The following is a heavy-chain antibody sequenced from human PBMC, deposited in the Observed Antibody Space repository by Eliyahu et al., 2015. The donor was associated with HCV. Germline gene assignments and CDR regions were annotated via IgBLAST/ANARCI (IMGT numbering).Heavy chain of an antibody. CDR2: INHSGST. CDR3: ARMRRWYYGDYGMDV. J-gene: IGHJ6*02. Sequence: QVQLQQWGAGLLKPSETLSLTCAVYGGSFSGYYWSWIRQPPGKGLEWIGEINHSGSTNYNPSLKSRVTISVDTSKNQFSXKLSSVTAADTAVYYCARMRRWYYGDYGMDVWGQGTTVTVSS. CDR1: GGSFSGYY. D-gene: IGHD4-17*01. V-gene: IGHV4-34*01.